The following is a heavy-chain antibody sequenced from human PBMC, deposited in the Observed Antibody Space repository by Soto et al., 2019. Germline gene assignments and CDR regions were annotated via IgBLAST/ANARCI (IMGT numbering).Heavy chain of an antibody. CDR1: GGTFSSYA. Sequence: QVQLVQSGAEVKKPGSSVKVSCKASGGTFSSYAISWVRQAPGQGLEWMGGIIPIFGTANYAQKFQGRVTMTADESTSTAYMELSSLRSEDTAVYYCAREDYYGSWSYAQGDYWGQGTLDTVSS. D-gene: IGHD3-10*01. CDR2: IIPIFGTA. CDR3: AREDYYGSWSYAQGDY. J-gene: IGHJ4*02. V-gene: IGHV1-69*01.